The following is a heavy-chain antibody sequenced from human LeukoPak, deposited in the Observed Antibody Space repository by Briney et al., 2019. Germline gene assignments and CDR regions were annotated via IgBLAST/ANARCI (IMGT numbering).Heavy chain of an antibody. CDR2: IMRDGNEK. CDR1: GFTFNNYY. CDR3: AKEQWLAQNFDY. Sequence: GGSLRLSCATSGFTFNNYYMTWVRQAPGKGLEWVAHIMRDGNEKHYVDSEKGRFTISRDNAKNSLYLQMNSLRAEDTAVYYCAKEQWLAQNFDYWGQGTLVTVSS. J-gene: IGHJ4*02. D-gene: IGHD6-19*01. V-gene: IGHV3-7*04.